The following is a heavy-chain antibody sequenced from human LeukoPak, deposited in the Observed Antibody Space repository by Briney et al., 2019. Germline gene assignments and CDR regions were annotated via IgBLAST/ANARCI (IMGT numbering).Heavy chain of an antibody. V-gene: IGHV3-33*06. Sequence: PGRSLRLSCAASGFTFSSYGMHWVRQAPGKGLGWVAVLWYDGSNKYYADSVKGRFTISRDNSKNTLYLQMNSLRAEDTAVYYCAKPRNVLLWFGDTFFDYWGQGTLVTVSS. J-gene: IGHJ4*02. CDR1: GFTFSSYG. CDR3: AKPRNVLLWFGDTFFDY. D-gene: IGHD3-10*01. CDR2: LWYDGSNK.